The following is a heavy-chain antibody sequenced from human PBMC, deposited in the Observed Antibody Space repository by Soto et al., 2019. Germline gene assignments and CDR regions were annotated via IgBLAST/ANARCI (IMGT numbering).Heavy chain of an antibody. CDR2: ISAYNGNT. J-gene: IGHJ6*02. D-gene: IGHD6-19*01. CDR3: ATETDIAVADFGMDV. Sequence: QVQLVQSGAEVKKPGASVKVSCKASGYTFTSYGISWVRQAPGQGLEWMGWISAYNGNTNYAQKLQGRVTMTTDTSXXTAYMELRSLRSDDTAVYYCATETDIAVADFGMDVWGQGTTVTVSS. CDR1: GYTFTSYG. V-gene: IGHV1-18*01.